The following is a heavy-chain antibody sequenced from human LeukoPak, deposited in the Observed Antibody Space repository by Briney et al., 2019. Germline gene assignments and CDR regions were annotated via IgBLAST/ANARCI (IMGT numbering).Heavy chain of an antibody. Sequence: GGSLRLSCAASGFTFSSYGMHWVRQAPGKGLEWVAVISYDGSNKYYADSVKGRFTISRGNSKNTLYLQMNSLRPEDTAIYYCANLYGDYPDYWGQGTLVTVPS. V-gene: IGHV3-30*18. CDR2: ISYDGSNK. J-gene: IGHJ4*02. D-gene: IGHD4-17*01. CDR1: GFTFSSYG. CDR3: ANLYGDYPDY.